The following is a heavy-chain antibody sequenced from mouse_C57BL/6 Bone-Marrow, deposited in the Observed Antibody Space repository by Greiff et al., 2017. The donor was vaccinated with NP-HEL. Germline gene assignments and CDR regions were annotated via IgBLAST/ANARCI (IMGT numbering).Heavy chain of an antibody. CDR1: GFPFSDYG. CDR3: ARLGGYDEFAY. V-gene: IGHV5-17*01. Sequence: EVKVVESGGGLVKPGGSLKLSCAASGFPFSDYGMHWVRQAPEKGLEWVAYISSGSSTIYYADTVKGRFTISRDNAKNTLFLQMTSLRSEDTAMYYCARLGGYDEFAYWGQGTLVTVSA. D-gene: IGHD2-2*01. J-gene: IGHJ3*01. CDR2: ISSGSSTI.